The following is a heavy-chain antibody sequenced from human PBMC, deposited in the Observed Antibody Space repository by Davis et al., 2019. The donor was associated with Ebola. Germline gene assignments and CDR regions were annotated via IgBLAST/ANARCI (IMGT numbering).Heavy chain of an antibody. D-gene: IGHD3-3*01. J-gene: IGHJ6*03. V-gene: IGHV4-30-4*02. CDR1: GGSISSGDYY. Sequence: SETLSLTCTVSGGSISSGDYYWSWIRQPPGKGLEWIGYIYYSGSTYYNPSLKSRVTISVDTSKNQFSLKLSSVTAADTAVYYCARAPEITIFGVVIMKGYYYYMDVWGKGTTVTVSS. CDR3: ARAPEITIFGVVIMKGYYYYMDV. CDR2: IYYSGST.